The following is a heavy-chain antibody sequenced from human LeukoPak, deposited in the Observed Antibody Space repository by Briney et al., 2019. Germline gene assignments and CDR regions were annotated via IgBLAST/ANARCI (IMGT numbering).Heavy chain of an antibody. J-gene: IGHJ4*02. CDR3: ARQSTIFGVVIPN. V-gene: IGHV4-39*01. Sequence: SETLSLTCTVPGCSISNSYYYWGWIRQPPGKGLEWIGTIYYSGSTSYNPSLKSRVTISVDTSKNQFSLKMSSVTAADTAMYYCARQSTIFGVVIPNWGQGTLVTVSS. CDR2: IYYSGST. CDR1: GCSISNSYYY. D-gene: IGHD3-3*01.